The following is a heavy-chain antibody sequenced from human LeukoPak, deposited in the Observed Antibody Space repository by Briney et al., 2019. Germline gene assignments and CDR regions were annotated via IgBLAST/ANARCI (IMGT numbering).Heavy chain of an antibody. D-gene: IGHD1-14*01. CDR3: ARHGTISSESYFDY. CDR2: IYYSGST. V-gene: IGHV4-59*08. Sequence: LETLSLTCTVSGGSISSYYWSWIRQPPGKGLEWIGYIYYSGSTNYNPSLKSRVTGFVDTSENQVSLRLSSVTAADTAVYYCARHGTISSESYFDYWGQGALVTVSS. J-gene: IGHJ4*02. CDR1: GGSISSYY.